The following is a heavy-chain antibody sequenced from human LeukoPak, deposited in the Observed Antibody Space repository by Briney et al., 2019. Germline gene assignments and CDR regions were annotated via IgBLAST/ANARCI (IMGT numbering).Heavy chain of an antibody. CDR1: TFTFSNYW. CDR3: ARDHLREGATGASEI. CDR2: IKQDGGEK. J-gene: IGHJ3*02. Sequence: GGSLRLSCAASTFTFSNYWMSWVRQPPGKGLEWVANIKQDGGEKNYVDSVKGRFTISRDNAKNSLYLQTNSLRVEDMAVYYCARDHLREGATGASEIWGQGTMVTVSS. D-gene: IGHD1-26*01. V-gene: IGHV3-7*05.